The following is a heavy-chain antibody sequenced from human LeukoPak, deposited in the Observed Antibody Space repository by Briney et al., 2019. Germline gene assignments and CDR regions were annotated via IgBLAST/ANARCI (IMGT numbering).Heavy chain of an antibody. J-gene: IGHJ6*03. CDR2: IYSGGST. CDR3: ARVPPPFTMYYMDV. V-gene: IGHV3-53*01. Sequence: GGSLRLSCAASGFTVSSNYMSWVRQAPGKGLEWVSVIYSGGSTYYADSVKGRFTISRDNSKNTLYLQMNSLRAEDTAIYFCARVPPPFTMYYMDVWGKGTPVIVSS. CDR1: GFTVSSNY. D-gene: IGHD5-24*01.